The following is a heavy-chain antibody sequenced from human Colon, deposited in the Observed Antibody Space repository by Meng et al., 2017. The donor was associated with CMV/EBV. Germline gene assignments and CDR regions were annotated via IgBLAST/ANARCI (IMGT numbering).Heavy chain of an antibody. Sequence: FSSNAVSWMRQDPGQGLEWMGGIIPIFGTANYAQKFQGRVTITTDESTSTAYMELSSLRSEDTAVYYCASTTTDCSSTSCYLGRIDYWGQGTLVTVSS. CDR2: IIPIFGTA. V-gene: IGHV1-69*05. D-gene: IGHD2-2*01. CDR3: ASTTTDCSSTSCYLGRIDY. CDR1: FSSNA. J-gene: IGHJ4*02.